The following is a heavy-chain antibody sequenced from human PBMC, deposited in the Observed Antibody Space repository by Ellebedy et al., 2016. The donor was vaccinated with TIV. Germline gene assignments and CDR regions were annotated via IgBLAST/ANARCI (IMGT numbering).Heavy chain of an antibody. D-gene: IGHD2-21*02. V-gene: IGHV2-26*01. CDR1: GFSLRTIIMG. CDR3: ELALYYCGGDCSYYLDD. J-gene: IGHJ4*02. Sequence: SGPTLVKPKETLTFTCTVPGFSLRTIIMGLRWIRQPPGKALEWLEHVYSNDEKSYSTSLKTRLGISRDTSKSQVVLTMTNMDPVDTATYYCELALYYCGGDCSYYLDDWGQGTLVTVSS. CDR2: VYSNDEK.